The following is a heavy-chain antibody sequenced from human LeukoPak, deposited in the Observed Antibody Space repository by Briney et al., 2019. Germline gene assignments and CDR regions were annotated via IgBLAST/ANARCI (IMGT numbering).Heavy chain of an antibody. CDR2: ISSSSSYI. CDR1: GFTFSSYS. Sequence: GGSLRLSCAASGFTFSSYSMNWVRQAPGKGLEWVSSISSSSSYIYYADSVKGRFTISRDNAKNSLYLQMNSLRAEDTAVYYCARDPYGSGSYTYWGQGTLVTVSS. V-gene: IGHV3-21*01. CDR3: ARDPYGSGSYTY. D-gene: IGHD3-10*01. J-gene: IGHJ4*02.